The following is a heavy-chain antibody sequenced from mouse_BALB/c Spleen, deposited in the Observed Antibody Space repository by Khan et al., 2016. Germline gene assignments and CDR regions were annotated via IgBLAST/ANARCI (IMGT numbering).Heavy chain of an antibody. Sequence: QVQLKQSGAELMKPGVSVKISCKTSGYTFSTYWIELVKERPGHGLEWIGEILPGSGSTNYNEKFKGKATFTAAASSNTAHMQLSSLTSEDSAVYYCARGACWGQGTLVTVSA. CDR2: ILPGSGST. CDR1: GYTFSTYW. J-gene: IGHJ3*01. CDR3: ARGAC. V-gene: IGHV1-9*01.